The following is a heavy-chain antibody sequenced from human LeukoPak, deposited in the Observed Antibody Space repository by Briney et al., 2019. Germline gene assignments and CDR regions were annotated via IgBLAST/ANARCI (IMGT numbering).Heavy chain of an antibody. CDR2: INAGNGNT. V-gene: IGHV1-3*01. Sequence: ASVKVSCKASGYTFTSYAMHWVSQAPGQRLEWMGWINAGNGNTKYSQKFQGRVTITRDTSASTAYMELSSLRSEDTAVYYCTRVVITSYYYYYGMDVWGQGTTVTVSS. CDR1: GYTFTSYA. J-gene: IGHJ6*02. CDR3: TRVVITSYYYYYGMDV. D-gene: IGHD3-22*01.